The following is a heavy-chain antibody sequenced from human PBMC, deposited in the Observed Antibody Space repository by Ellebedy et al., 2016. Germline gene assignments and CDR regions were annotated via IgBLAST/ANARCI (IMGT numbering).Heavy chain of an antibody. D-gene: IGHD2-2*01. J-gene: IGHJ4*02. CDR1: GYSFTSYW. Sequence: GESLKISXKGSGYSFTSYWIGWVRQMPGKGLEWMGLIYPGDSDTRYSPSFQGQVTISADKSISTAYLQWSSLKASDTAMYYCARLDEGYCSSTSCYEGFDYWGQGALVTVSS. CDR3: ARLDEGYCSSTSCYEGFDY. V-gene: IGHV5-51*01. CDR2: IYPGDSDT.